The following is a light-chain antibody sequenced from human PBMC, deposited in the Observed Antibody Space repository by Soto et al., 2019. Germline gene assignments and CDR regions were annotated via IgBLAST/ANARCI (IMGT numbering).Light chain of an antibody. J-gene: IGKJ1*01. CDR1: QSVGSTF. CDR3: GQFVSSPPRT. Sequence: EIVLTQSPGTLSLSPGXRATLSCRASQSVGSTFLAWYQQKPGQAPRLLIYGVSTRATGIPDRFSGSWSGTDFTLSISRLEPEDFAVYYCGQFVSSPPRTFGQGTKVDSK. V-gene: IGKV3-20*01. CDR2: GVS.